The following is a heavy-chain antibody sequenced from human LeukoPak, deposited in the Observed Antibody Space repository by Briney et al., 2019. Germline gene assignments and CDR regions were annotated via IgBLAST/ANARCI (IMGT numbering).Heavy chain of an antibody. CDR3: ARDDLQLVRRLGRNTEYYYYYMDV. V-gene: IGHV4-39*07. D-gene: IGHD6-13*01. CDR1: GGSISSSSYY. J-gene: IGHJ6*03. CDR2: IYYSGST. Sequence: SETLSLTCTVSGGSISSSSYYWGWIRQPPGKGLEWIGSIYYSGSTYYNPSLKSRVTISVDTSKNQFSMQLNSVTPEDTAVYYCARDDLQLVRRLGRNTEYYYYYMDVWGKGTTVTVSS.